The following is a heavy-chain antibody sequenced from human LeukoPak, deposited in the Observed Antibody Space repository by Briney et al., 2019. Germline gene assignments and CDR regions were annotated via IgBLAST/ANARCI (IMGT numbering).Heavy chain of an antibody. V-gene: IGHV3-15*01. CDR3: TTDRGINYYASTDY. J-gene: IGHJ4*02. CDR1: GFTFINAW. Sequence: GGSLRLSCAASGFTFINAWMTWVRQPPGKGLEWVGRIKSKTDGGTTDYAAHVKGRFTISRDDSKNTLYLQMNSLQTEDTAMYYCTTDRGINYYASTDYWGQGTLVTVSS. CDR2: IKSKTDGGTT. D-gene: IGHD3-16*01.